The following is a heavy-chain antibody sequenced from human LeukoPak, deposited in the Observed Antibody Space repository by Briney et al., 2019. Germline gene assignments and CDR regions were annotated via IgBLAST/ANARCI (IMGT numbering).Heavy chain of an antibody. D-gene: IGHD3-3*01. J-gene: IGHJ5*02. CDR1: GGSISSYY. Sequence: PSETLSLTCTVSGGSISSYYWSWIRQPAGKGLEWIGRIYTSGSTNYNPSLKSRVTMSVDTSKNHFSLKLSSVTAADTAVYYCARDTREYDFWSGYYPSNWFDPWGQGTLVTASS. CDR3: ARDTREYDFWSGYYPSNWFDP. CDR2: IYTSGST. V-gene: IGHV4-4*07.